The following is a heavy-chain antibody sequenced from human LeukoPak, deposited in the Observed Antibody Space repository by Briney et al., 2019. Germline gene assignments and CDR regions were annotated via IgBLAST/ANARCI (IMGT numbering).Heavy chain of an antibody. CDR2: IYYSGSS. D-gene: IGHD4-17*01. V-gene: IGHV4-30-4*08. CDR1: GGSINSGDYY. J-gene: IGHJ4*02. CDR3: ARNLVYDYGNFDY. Sequence: SETLSLTCTVSGGSINSGDYYWSWIRQPPGKGLEWIGYIYYSGSSYYNPSLKSRVTISVDTSKNQFSLKLSSVTAADTAVYYCARNLVYDYGNFDYWGQGTLVTVSS.